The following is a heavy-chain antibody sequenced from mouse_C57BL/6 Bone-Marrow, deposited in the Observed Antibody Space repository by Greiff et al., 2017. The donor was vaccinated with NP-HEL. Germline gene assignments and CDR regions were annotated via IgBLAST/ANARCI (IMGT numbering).Heavy chain of an antibody. V-gene: IGHV1-81*01. J-gene: IGHJ4*01. D-gene: IGHD1-1*01. CDR2: IYPRSGNT. CDR1: GYTFTSYG. CDR3: ARGVAPYAMDY. Sequence: VQLQQSGAELARPGASVKLSCTASGYTFTSYGISWVKQRTGQGLEWIGEIYPRSGNTYYNEKFKGKATLTADKSSSTAYMELRSLTSEDSAVYFCARGVAPYAMDYWGQGTSVTVSS.